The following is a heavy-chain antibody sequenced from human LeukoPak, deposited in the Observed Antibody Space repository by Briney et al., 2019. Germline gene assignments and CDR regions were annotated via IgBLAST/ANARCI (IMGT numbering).Heavy chain of an antibody. Sequence: GSLRLSCAASGFTFSSYTMNWVRQAPGKGLEWVSSISGSSRHKYYADSVKGRFTISRDNAKNSLYLQMNSLRAADTAVYYCARGRITMVRGVTRYFDYWGQGTLVTVSS. V-gene: IGHV3-21*01. CDR3: ARGRITMVRGVTRYFDY. CDR2: ISGSSRHK. D-gene: IGHD3-10*01. CDR1: GFTFSSYT. J-gene: IGHJ4*02.